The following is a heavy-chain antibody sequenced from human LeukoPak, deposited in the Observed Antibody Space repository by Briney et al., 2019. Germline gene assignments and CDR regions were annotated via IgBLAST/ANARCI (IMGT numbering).Heavy chain of an antibody. CDR2: ISSSSSTI. D-gene: IGHD1-7*01. CDR1: GLTISTYS. CDR3: AKYNWNYDAFDI. V-gene: IGHV3-48*01. J-gene: IGHJ3*02. Sequence: PGGSLRLSCAASGLTISTYSMNWVRQAPEKGLEWLSYISSSSSTIYYADSVKGRFTISRDNSKNTLYLQMNSLRAEDTAVYYCAKYNWNYDAFDIWGQGTMVTVSS.